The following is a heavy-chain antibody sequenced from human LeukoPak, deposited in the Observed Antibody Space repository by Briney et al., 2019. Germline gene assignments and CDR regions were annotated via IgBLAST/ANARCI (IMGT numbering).Heavy chain of an antibody. J-gene: IGHJ4*02. V-gene: IGHV3-30-3*01. CDR2: ISYDGSNK. Sequence: GRSLRPSCAASGFTFSSYAMHWVRQAPGKGLEWVAVISYDGSNKYYADSVKGRFTISRDNSKDTLYLQMNSLRAEDTAVYYCARDSIAVAGTLDYWGQGTLVTVSS. CDR1: GFTFSSYA. D-gene: IGHD6-19*01. CDR3: ARDSIAVAGTLDY.